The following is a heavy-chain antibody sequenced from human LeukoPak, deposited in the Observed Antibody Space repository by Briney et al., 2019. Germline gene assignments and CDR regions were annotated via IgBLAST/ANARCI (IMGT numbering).Heavy chain of an antibody. Sequence: GGSLRLSCAASGFTFSSYAMSWVRQAPGKGLEWVSAISGSGGSTYYADSVKGRFTISRDNSKNTLYLQMNSLEAEDTAVHYCARRGTSSSWAHFDYWGQGTLVTVSS. CDR1: GFTFSSYA. J-gene: IGHJ4*02. CDR3: ARRGTSSSWAHFDY. CDR2: ISGSGGST. D-gene: IGHD6-13*01. V-gene: IGHV3-23*01.